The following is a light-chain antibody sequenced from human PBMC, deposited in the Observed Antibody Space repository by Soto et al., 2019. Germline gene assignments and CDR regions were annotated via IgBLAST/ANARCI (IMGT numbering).Light chain of an antibody. CDR1: QSISSSY. Sequence: EIVLTQSPGTLSLSPGERATLSCRASQSISSSYLAWYQQKPGQAPRLLISGASSRATGIPDRFSGSGSGTYFTLTISRLAPEDSADYYCQQFGSSPWTFGQGTKVDIK. V-gene: IGKV3-20*01. CDR2: GAS. J-gene: IGKJ1*01. CDR3: QQFGSSPWT.